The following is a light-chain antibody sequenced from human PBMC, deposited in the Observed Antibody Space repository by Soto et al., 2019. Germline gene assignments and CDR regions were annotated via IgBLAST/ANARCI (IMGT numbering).Light chain of an antibody. CDR1: QSLLHSNGYNY. Sequence: DIVMTQSPLSLPVTPGEPASISCRSSQSLLHSNGYNYLDWYLQKPVQSPHLLIYLGSNRASGVPDRFSGSGSGTEFTLKISRVEAEDVGVYYCMRPLQTLLTFGGGTKVEIK. J-gene: IGKJ4*01. V-gene: IGKV2-28*01. CDR2: LGS. CDR3: MRPLQTLLT.